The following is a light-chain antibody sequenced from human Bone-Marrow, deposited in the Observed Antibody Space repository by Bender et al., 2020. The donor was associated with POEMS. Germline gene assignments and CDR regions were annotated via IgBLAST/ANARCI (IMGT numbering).Light chain of an antibody. Sequence: QSALTQPASMSGSPGESVTISCTGTSGDIGTYPYVSWYRQHPGKAPQLIIYEVTKRPSGVPDRLSGSKSGNTASLTVSGLQADDEADYFCSSYTGSDSVLFGGGTKLTVL. V-gene: IGLV2-8*01. CDR3: SSYTGSDSVL. CDR2: EVT. J-gene: IGLJ2*01. CDR1: SGDIGTYPY.